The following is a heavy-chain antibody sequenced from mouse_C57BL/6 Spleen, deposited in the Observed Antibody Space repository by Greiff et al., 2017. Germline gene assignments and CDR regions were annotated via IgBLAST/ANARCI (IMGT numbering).Heavy chain of an antibody. J-gene: IGHJ3*01. V-gene: IGHV1-64*01. CDR3: ARSYYGNYWFAY. D-gene: IGHD2-10*01. Sequence: QVQLQQPGAELVKPGASVKLSCKASGYTFTRYWMHWVKQRPGPGLEWIGMIHPNSGSTNYNEKFKSKATLTVDQSSSTAYMQLSSLTSEDSAVYYCARSYYGNYWFAYWGQGTLVTVSA. CDR1: GYTFTRYW. CDR2: IHPNSGST.